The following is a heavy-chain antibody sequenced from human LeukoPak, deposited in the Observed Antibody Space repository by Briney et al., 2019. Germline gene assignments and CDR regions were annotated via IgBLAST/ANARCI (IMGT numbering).Heavy chain of an antibody. CDR2: INAGNGNT. CDR3: ARTRLETRGFDY. J-gene: IGHJ4*02. V-gene: IGHV1-3*01. Sequence: GASVKVSCKASGYTFTSYAMHWVRQAPGQRLEWMGWINAGNGNTKYSQKFQGRVTMTTDTSTSTAYMELRSLRSDDTAVYYCARTRLETRGFDYWGQGTLVTVSS. D-gene: IGHD1-1*01. CDR1: GYTFTSYA.